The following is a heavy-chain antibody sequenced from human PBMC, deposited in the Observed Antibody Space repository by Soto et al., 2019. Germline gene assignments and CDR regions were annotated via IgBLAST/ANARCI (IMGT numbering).Heavy chain of an antibody. CDR3: ARAGYGDYRFDY. CDR2: IYYSGST. J-gene: IGHJ4*02. D-gene: IGHD4-17*01. CDR1: GGSLSSYY. Sequence: SETLSLTWTVSGGSLSSYYWSWIRQPPGKGLERIGYIYYSGSTNYNPSLKSRVTISVDTSKNQFSLKLSSVTAADTAVYYCARAGYGDYRFDYWGQGTLVTVSS. V-gene: IGHV4-59*01.